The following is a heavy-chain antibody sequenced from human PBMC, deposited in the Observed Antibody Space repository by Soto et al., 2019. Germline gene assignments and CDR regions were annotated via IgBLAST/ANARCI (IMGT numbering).Heavy chain of an antibody. CDR2: IIPIFGTA. CDR3: ARVAAAIPGALGYYDGMDV. D-gene: IGHD2-2*01. Sequence: QVQLVQSGAEVKKPGSSVKVSCKASGGTFSSYAISWVRQAPGQGLEWMGGIIPIFGTANYAQKFQGRVTITADESTSTAYMELSSLRSEDTAVYYCARVAAAIPGALGYYDGMDVWGQGTTVTVSS. J-gene: IGHJ6*02. V-gene: IGHV1-69*01. CDR1: GGTFSSYA.